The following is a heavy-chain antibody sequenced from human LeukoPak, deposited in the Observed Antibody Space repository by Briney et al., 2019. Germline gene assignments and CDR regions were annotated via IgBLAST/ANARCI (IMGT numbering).Heavy chain of an antibody. CDR2: ISGSAGRT. CDR1: GFSFSVYA. D-gene: IGHD3-3*01. Sequence: PGGSLRLSCAASGFSFSVYAKSWVRQAPGKGLEWVSSISGSAGRTYYTNSVKGRFTISRENFKNTVFLEMNNLGAEDTALYYCAKGGQDYDFWRFDYWGQGNLVIVSS. CDR3: AKGGQDYDFWRFDY. V-gene: IGHV3-23*01. J-gene: IGHJ4*02.